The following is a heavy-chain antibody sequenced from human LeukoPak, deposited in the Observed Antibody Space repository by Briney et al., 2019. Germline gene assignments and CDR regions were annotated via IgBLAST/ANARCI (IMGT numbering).Heavy chain of an antibody. Sequence: GGSLRLSCAASGFTFSHYGMHWVRQAPGKGLEWVAVISYDGSNKYYTDSVKGRFTISRDNSKNTLYLQMNSLRAEDTAVYYCARAGSGSYYRVAFDIWGQGTMVTVSS. V-gene: IGHV3-30*03. CDR2: ISYDGSNK. CDR1: GFTFSHYG. J-gene: IGHJ3*02. CDR3: ARAGSGSYYRVAFDI. D-gene: IGHD3-10*01.